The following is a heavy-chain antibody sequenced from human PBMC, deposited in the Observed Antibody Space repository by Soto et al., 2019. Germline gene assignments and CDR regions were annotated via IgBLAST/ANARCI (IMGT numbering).Heavy chain of an antibody. CDR1: GGTFSSYA. J-gene: IGHJ6*02. Sequence: SVKVSCKASGGTFSSYAISWVRQAPGQGLEWMGGIIPIFGTANYAQKFQGRVTITADESTSTAYMELSSLRSEDTAVYYCAGTPSGDYGMDVWGQGTTVTVSS. D-gene: IGHD3-3*01. CDR3: AGTPSGDYGMDV. CDR2: IIPIFGTA. V-gene: IGHV1-69*13.